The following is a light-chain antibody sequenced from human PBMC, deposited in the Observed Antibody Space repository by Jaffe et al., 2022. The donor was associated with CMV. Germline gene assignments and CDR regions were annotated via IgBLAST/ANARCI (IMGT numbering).Light chain of an antibody. J-gene: IGKJ1*01. CDR1: QVISSY. CDR3: QHPWT. Sequence: DIQLSQSPSFLSASVGDRVTITCRASQVISSYLAWYQLKPGKAPKLLIYAVSTLQSGVPSRFSGSGFGTDFTLTISNLQPDDFATYYCQHPWTFGQGTNVEFK. V-gene: IGKV1-9*01. CDR2: AVS.